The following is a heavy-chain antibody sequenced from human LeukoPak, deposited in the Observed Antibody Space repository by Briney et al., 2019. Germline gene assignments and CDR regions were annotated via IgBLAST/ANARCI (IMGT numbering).Heavy chain of an antibody. CDR2: FNPEDGET. J-gene: IGHJ4*02. V-gene: IGHV1-24*01. CDR1: GYTLTELS. D-gene: IGHD3-22*01. CDR3: ATLLVVITNTEVDY. Sequence: PSVKLSCKVSGYTLTELSMHCVRQAPGKGLECMGGFNPEDGETIYAQKFQGRVTMTEDTSTDTAYMELSSLRAEDTAVYYCATLLVVITNTEVDYWGQGTLVTVSS.